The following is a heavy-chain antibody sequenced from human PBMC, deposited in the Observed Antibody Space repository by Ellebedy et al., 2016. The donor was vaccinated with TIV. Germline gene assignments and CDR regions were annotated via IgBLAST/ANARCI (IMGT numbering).Heavy chain of an antibody. J-gene: IGHJ4*02. D-gene: IGHD6-19*01. CDR3: TRGVSGEWGFDY. CDR1: GFSFSGSA. V-gene: IGHV3-73*01. Sequence: GESLKISXAASGFSFSGSAMHWVRQASGKGLEWVGRIRSNTNNYATAYAASVKGRFTISRDDSKNTAYLQMNSLKTEDTAVYYCTRGVSGEWGFDYWGQGTLVTVSS. CDR2: IRSNTNNYAT.